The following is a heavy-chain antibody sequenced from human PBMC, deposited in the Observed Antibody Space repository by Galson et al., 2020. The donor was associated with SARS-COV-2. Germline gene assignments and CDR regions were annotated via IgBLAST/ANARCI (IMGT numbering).Heavy chain of an antibody. D-gene: IGHD6-25*01. Sequence: GESLKISCAASGFTFNTHGMSWVRQAPGKGLECVSYITSDSGIITYADSVRGRFTVSRDNAKSSLCFQMNSQRDEDTAIYYCAKNLAPKMPAAGDWGQGILVTVSS. CDR1: GFTFNTHG. CDR2: ITSDSGII. J-gene: IGHJ4*02. CDR3: AKNLAPKMPAAGD. V-gene: IGHV3-48*02.